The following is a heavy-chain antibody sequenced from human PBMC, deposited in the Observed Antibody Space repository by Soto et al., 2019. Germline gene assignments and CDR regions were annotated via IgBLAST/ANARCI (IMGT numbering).Heavy chain of an antibody. J-gene: IGHJ6*02. D-gene: IGHD6-13*01. Sequence: EXLNISCKGSGYXFTSYWIGWVRQMPGKGLEWMGIIYPGDSDTRYSPSFQGQVTISADKSISTAYLKWSSLKASDTAMYYCARGGSSSSMDVWGQGTTVTVSS. CDR3: ARGGSSSSMDV. V-gene: IGHV5-51*01. CDR1: GYXFTSYW. CDR2: IYPGDSDT.